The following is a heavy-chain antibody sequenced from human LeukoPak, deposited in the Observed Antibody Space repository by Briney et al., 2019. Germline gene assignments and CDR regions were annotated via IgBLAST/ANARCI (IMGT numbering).Heavy chain of an antibody. CDR3: ARGTYGSAWYVDY. V-gene: IGHV4-61*01. D-gene: IGHD6-19*01. J-gene: IGHJ4*02. Sequence: SETLSLTCSVSGGSVSSGSYYWSWIRQPPGKGLEWIGYIYYSGSTNYNPSLKSRVTISVDTSKNQFSLKLSSVTAADTAVYYCARGTYGSAWYVDYWGQGTLVTVSS. CDR2: IYYSGST. CDR1: GGSVSSGSYY.